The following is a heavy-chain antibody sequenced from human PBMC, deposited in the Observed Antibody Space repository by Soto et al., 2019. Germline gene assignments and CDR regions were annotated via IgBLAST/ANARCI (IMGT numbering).Heavy chain of an antibody. CDR2: IYYSGST. J-gene: IGHJ4*02. CDR1: GGSISSYY. V-gene: IGHV4-59*08. D-gene: IGHD4-17*01. CDR3: ASRYGGTLDY. Sequence: QVQLQESGPGLVKPSETLSLTCTVSGGSISSYYWSWIRQPPGKGLEWIGYIYYSGSTNYNPPLNSRVTISVDTSKNQCSRKLSSVTAADTAVYYCASRYGGTLDYWGQGTLVTVSS.